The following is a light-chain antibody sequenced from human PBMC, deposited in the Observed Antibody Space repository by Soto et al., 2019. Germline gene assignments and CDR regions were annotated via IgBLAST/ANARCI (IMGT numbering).Light chain of an antibody. Sequence: QSALTQPASVSGSPGQSITISCTGTSSDVGSENYVSWYQHHPGKAPKVMIYEVSNRPSGVSNRFSGSKFGNTASLTISGLQAEDEGDYYCSSYTSTDTVMFFGGGTKLTVL. CDR1: SSDVGSENY. CDR3: SSYTSTDTVMF. J-gene: IGLJ2*01. V-gene: IGLV2-14*01. CDR2: EVS.